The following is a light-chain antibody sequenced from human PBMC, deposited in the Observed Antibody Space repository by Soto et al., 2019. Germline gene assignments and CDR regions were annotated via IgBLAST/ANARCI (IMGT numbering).Light chain of an antibody. V-gene: IGKV2-28*01. Sequence: DIVMTQSPVSLPVTPGEPASITCRSSQSLLYSDGYNYLDWYLQKPGQSPQLLIYLGSNRASGVPDRFSGSGSRTDFTLTISRVEAEDVGLYYCLQALHTPLTFGGGTNVQIK. J-gene: IGKJ4*01. CDR2: LGS. CDR1: QSLLYSDGYNY. CDR3: LQALHTPLT.